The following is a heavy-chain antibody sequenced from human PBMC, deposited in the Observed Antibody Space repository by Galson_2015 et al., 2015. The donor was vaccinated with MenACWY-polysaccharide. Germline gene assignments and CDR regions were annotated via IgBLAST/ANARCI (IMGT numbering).Heavy chain of an antibody. D-gene: IGHD2-2*01. J-gene: IGHJ3*01. CDR3: ARDPAPARRAFDL. CDR2: INAGNGNT. CDR1: GYTSTHYT. V-gene: IGHV1-3*01. Sequence: QSGAEVKKPGASVKVSCKASGYTSTHYTIHWVRQAPGQRLEWMGWINAGNGNTKYSETFQGRVTLTRDTSATTGYMDTAYMELSGLKSEDTAVYYCARDPAPARRAFDLWGQGTMVTVSS.